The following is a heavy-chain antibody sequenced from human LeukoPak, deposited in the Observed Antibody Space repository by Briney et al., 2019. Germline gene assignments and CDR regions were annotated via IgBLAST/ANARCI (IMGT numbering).Heavy chain of an antibody. J-gene: IGHJ3*02. CDR1: GFTFSSYA. V-gene: IGHV3-30-3*01. Sequence: AGGSLRLSCAASGFTFSSYAMHWVRQAPGKGLEWVAVISYDGSNKYYADSVKGRFTISRDNSKNTLYLQMNSLRAEDTAVYYCAKDLSVIVVVPAALDAFDIWGQGTMVTVSS. D-gene: IGHD2-2*01. CDR2: ISYDGSNK. CDR3: AKDLSVIVVVPAALDAFDI.